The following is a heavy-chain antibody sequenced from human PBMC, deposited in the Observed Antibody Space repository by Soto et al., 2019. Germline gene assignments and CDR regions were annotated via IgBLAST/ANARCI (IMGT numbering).Heavy chain of an antibody. CDR2: IYYSGST. Sequence: SETLSLTCTVSGGSISSGGYYWSWIRQHPGKGLKWIGYIYYSGSTYYNPSLKSRVTISVDTSKNQFSLKLSSVTAADTAVYYCARGRVVPAAMRYNWFDPWGQGTLVTVSS. CDR3: ARGRVVPAAMRYNWFDP. J-gene: IGHJ5*02. CDR1: GGSISSGGYY. D-gene: IGHD2-2*01. V-gene: IGHV4-31*03.